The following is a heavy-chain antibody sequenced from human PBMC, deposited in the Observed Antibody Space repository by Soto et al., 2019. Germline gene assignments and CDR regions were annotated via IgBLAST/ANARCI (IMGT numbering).Heavy chain of an antibody. V-gene: IGHV3-74*01. CDR1: GFTFSSYW. Sequence: GGSLRLSCAASGFTFSSYWMHWVRQAPGKGLVWMSHINSDGSSTTYADSVKGRFTISRDNAKNTLYRQMNSLRAEDTAVYYCARGSVNYPFDYWGQGTLVTVSS. CDR3: ARGSVNYPFDY. D-gene: IGHD3-10*01. J-gene: IGHJ4*02. CDR2: INSDGSST.